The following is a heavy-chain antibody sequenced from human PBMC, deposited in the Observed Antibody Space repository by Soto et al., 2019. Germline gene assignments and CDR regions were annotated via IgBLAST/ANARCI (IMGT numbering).Heavy chain of an antibody. J-gene: IGHJ4*02. Sequence: SETLSLTCTVSGGSINSSSYYWGWIRQPPGKGLEWIGSIYYSGSTYYNPSLKSRVTISVDTSKNQFSLKLSSVTAADTAVYYCAINYVDTAMAVDYWGQGTLVTVSS. V-gene: IGHV4-39*01. CDR1: GGSINSSSYY. D-gene: IGHD5-18*01. CDR3: AINYVDTAMAVDY. CDR2: IYYSGST.